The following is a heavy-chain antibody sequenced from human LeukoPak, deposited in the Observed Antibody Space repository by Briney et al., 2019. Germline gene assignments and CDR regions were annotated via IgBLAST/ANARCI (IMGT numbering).Heavy chain of an antibody. CDR2: INFNSGGT. CDR3: AREANYYGSDKAGLDI. V-gene: IGHV1-2*02. J-gene: IGHJ3*02. D-gene: IGHD3-10*01. CDR1: GYTFTGYY. Sequence: ASVKVSCKAPGYTFTGYYMHWVRQAPGQGLEWMGWINFNSGGTDSAQKFQGRDTMTRDTSITTVYMDLTSLRSDDTAVYYCAREANYYGSDKAGLDIWGQGTMVTVSS.